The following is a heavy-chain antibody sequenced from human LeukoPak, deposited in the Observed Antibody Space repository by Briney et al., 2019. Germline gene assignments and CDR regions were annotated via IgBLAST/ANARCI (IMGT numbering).Heavy chain of an antibody. CDR3: ARGPTGDRLHWLDP. J-gene: IGHJ5*02. Sequence: PSETLSLTCTVSGGSISSYYWSWIRQPPGKGLEWIGYISYSGSTNYNPSLKSRITISVDTSKNQFSLKLSSVTAADTAVYYCARGPTGDRLHWLDPWGQGTLVTVSS. V-gene: IGHV4-59*01. CDR2: ISYSGST. CDR1: GGSISSYY. D-gene: IGHD7-27*01.